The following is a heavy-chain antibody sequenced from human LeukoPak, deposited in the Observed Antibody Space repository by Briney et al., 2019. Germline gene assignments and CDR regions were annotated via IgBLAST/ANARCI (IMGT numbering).Heavy chain of an antibody. CDR2: ISDSGGTT. CDR1: GFTFSNYA. V-gene: IGHV3-23*01. J-gene: IGHJ4*02. Sequence: PGGSLRLSCAASGFTFSNYATSWVRQAPGKGLKWVSGISDSGGTTYYADSVKGRFTISRDNSMNTLYLQMNSLRAEDTAVYYCARDSGSTSWRMDYWGQGTLVTVSS. CDR3: ARDSGSTSWRMDY. D-gene: IGHD2-2*01.